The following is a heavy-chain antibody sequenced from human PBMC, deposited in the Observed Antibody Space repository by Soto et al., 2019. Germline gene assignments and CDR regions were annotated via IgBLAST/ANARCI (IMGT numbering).Heavy chain of an antibody. V-gene: IGHV3-23*01. Sequence: GGSLRLSCAASGFTFSSYAMTWVRQAPGKGLEWLSGISGSGDFTYYADSVKGRFTISRDNSKNTLHLQMNSLRAEDTAVYFCAKDEEDIVPDGGFYWGQGTLVTVSS. J-gene: IGHJ4*02. CDR3: AKDEEDIVPDGGFY. CDR1: GFTFSSYA. D-gene: IGHD2-15*01. CDR2: ISGSGDFT.